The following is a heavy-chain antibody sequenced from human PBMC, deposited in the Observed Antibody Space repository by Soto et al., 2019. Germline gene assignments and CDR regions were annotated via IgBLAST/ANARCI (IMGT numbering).Heavy chain of an antibody. CDR1: GFTVGNNY. V-gene: IGHV3-53*01. CDR3: AEDGWGSGSHYNSFGY. J-gene: IGHJ4*02. CDR2: IYSTGTT. Sequence: EVQLVESGGGLIQPGGSLKLSCAASGFTVGNNYMSWVRQAPGKGLEWVSLIYSTGTTKYADSVKGRFTVSRDNAKNTLYLQMNSLRAEDTAVYYCAEDGWGSGSHYNSFGYWGQGTLVTVSS. D-gene: IGHD3-10*01.